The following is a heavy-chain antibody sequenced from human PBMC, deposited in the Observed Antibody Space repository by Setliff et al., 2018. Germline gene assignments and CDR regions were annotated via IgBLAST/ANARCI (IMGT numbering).Heavy chain of an antibody. CDR2: IYHSGST. Sequence: PSETLSLTCTVSGGSIKDEDHYWGWIRQPPGKGLEWIGSIYHSGSTYYNPSLKSRVTISVDKSKNQFSLKLSSVTAADTAVYYCARDLTYYDFWSGYYSPRALDIWGQGTMVTVSS. CDR3: ARDLTYYDFWSGYYSPRALDI. D-gene: IGHD3-3*01. V-gene: IGHV4-39*07. CDR1: GGSIKDEDHY. J-gene: IGHJ3*02.